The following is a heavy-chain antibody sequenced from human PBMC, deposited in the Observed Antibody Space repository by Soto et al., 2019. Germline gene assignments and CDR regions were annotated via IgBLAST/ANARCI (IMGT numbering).Heavy chain of an antibody. V-gene: IGHV1-18*01. Sequence: ASVKVSCKASGYTFTSYGISWVRQAPGQGLEWMGWISAYNGNTNYAQKLQGRVTMTTDTSTSTAYMELRSLRSDDTAVYYCARHDSSGYYYYFDYWCQGTLVTVSS. CDR1: GYTFTSYG. D-gene: IGHD3-22*01. CDR2: ISAYNGNT. CDR3: ARHDSSGYYYYFDY. J-gene: IGHJ4*02.